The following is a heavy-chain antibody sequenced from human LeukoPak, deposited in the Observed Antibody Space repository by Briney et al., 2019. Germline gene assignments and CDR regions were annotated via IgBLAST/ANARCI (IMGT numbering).Heavy chain of an antibody. CDR3: AKDPFSSDYYGSFDY. CDR1: GFTYSTYS. D-gene: IGHD6-25*01. Sequence: GGSLRLSCAASGFTYSTYSMSWVRQAPGKGLEWVSAISGSGASTYYAGSVKGRFTISRDNSKNTLYLQMNSLRAEDTAVYYCAKDPFSSDYYGSFDYWGQGTLVTVPS. J-gene: IGHJ4*02. CDR2: ISGSGAST. V-gene: IGHV3-23*01.